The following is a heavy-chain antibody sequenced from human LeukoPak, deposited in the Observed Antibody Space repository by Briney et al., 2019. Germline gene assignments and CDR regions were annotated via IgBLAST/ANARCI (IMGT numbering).Heavy chain of an antibody. CDR1: GFTLRSYA. D-gene: IGHD3-22*01. CDR2: IYSGGST. V-gene: IGHV3-53*01. CDR3: ARARYYYDSSGYFDY. J-gene: IGHJ4*02. Sequence: GGSLRLSCAASGFTLRSYAMSWVRQAPGKGLEWVSVIYSGGSTYYADSVKGRFTVSRDKSKNTLFLQMNSLRAEDTAVYYCARARYYYDSSGYFDYWGQGTLVTVSS.